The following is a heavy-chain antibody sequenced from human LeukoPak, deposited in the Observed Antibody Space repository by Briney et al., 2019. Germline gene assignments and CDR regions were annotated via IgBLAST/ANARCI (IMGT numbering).Heavy chain of an antibody. CDR2: ISYDGSNK. D-gene: IGHD3-16*02. J-gene: IGHJ4*02. CDR3: ARSVITFGGVIVIPLNFDY. Sequence: GGSPRLSCAASGFTFSSYAMHWVRQAPGKGLEWVAVISYDGSNKYYADSVKGRFTISRDNAKNSLYLQMNSLRAEDTAVYYCARSVITFGGVIVIPLNFDYWGQGTLVTVSS. V-gene: IGHV3-30-3*01. CDR1: GFTFSSYA.